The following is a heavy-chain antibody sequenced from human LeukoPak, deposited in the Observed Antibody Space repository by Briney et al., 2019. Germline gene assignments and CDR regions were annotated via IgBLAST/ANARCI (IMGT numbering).Heavy chain of an antibody. CDR3: TTDIGTALRGRIAAAAPPMDV. J-gene: IGHJ6*02. V-gene: IGHV3-15*01. CDR1: GFTFSNAW. CDR2: IKSKTDGGTT. D-gene: IGHD6-13*01. Sequence: GGSLRLSCAASGFTFSNAWMSWVRQAPGKGLEWVGRIKSKTDGGTTDYAAPVKGRFTISRDDSKNTLYLQMNSLKTEDTAVYYCTTDIGTALRGRIAAAAPPMDVWGQGTTVTVSS.